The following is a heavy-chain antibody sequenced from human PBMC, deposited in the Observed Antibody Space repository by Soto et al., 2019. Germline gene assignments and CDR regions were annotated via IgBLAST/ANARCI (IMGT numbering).Heavy chain of an antibody. V-gene: IGHV1-18*04. CDR2: ISADNGNT. Sequence: ASAKVACKASGYNFTSYGISRVRQAPGQGLERMVWISADNGNTNYAQKLQGRVTMTTDTSTSTAYMELRSLRSEDTAVYYCARALWYGIAAAGITPYYYGMDVWGQGTTVTV. CDR3: ARALWYGIAAAGITPYYYGMDV. D-gene: IGHD6-13*01. J-gene: IGHJ6*02. CDR1: GYNFTSYG.